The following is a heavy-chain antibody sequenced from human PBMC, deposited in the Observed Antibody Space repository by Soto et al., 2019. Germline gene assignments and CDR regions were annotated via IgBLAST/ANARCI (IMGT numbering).Heavy chain of an antibody. V-gene: IGHV3-74*01. Sequence: GGSLRLSCAASGFTFSSYWMHWVRQAPGKGLVWVSRINSDGSSTSYADSVKGRFTISRDNAKNTLYLQMNGLRAEDTAVYYCAREELRFLEWLSRPLDYWGQGTLVTVSS. CDR3: AREELRFLEWLSRPLDY. D-gene: IGHD3-3*01. CDR1: GFTFSSYW. J-gene: IGHJ4*02. CDR2: INSDGSST.